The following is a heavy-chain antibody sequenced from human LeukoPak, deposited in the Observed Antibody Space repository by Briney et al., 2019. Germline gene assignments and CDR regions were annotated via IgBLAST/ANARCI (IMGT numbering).Heavy chain of an antibody. J-gene: IGHJ4*02. CDR3: TRVFSGSYRPFDY. CDR2: IRSKAYGGTT. Sequence: PGGSLRLSCTASGFTFGDYAMSWVRQAPGKGLEWVGFIRSKAYGGTTEYAASVKGRFTISRDDSKSIAYLQMNSLKIEDTAVYYCTRVFSGSYRPFDYWGQGTLVTVSS. CDR1: GFTFGDYA. V-gene: IGHV3-49*04. D-gene: IGHD3-10*01.